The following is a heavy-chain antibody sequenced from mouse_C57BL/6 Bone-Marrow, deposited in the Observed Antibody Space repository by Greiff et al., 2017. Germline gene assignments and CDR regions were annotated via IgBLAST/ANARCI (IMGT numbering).Heavy chain of an antibody. Sequence: EVQVVESGGGLVKPGGSLKLSCAASGFTFSSYAMSWVRQTPEKRLEWVATISDGGSYTYSPDNVKGRFTISRDNAKNNLYLQMSHLKSEDTAMYYCARVAPWFAYWGQGTLVTVSA. V-gene: IGHV5-4*01. CDR1: GFTFSSYA. J-gene: IGHJ3*01. CDR3: ARVAPWFAY. CDR2: ISDGGSYT.